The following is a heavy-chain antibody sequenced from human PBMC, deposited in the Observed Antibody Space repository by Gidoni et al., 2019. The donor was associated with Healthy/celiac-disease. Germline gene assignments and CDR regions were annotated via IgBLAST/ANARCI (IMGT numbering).Heavy chain of an antibody. CDR1: GFTFSSYA. CDR3: AKESTEGAFIDY. J-gene: IGHJ4*02. V-gene: IGHV3-23*01. Sequence: EVQLLESGGGQVQPGWSLSVSCAASGFTFSSYARSWVRQAPGKGLALVSGISGSGGSTYYADSLKGRFTISRDNSKNTLYLQMNSLRAEDTAVYYCAKESTEGAFIDYWGQGTLVTGSS. CDR2: ISGSGGST. D-gene: IGHD3-16*01.